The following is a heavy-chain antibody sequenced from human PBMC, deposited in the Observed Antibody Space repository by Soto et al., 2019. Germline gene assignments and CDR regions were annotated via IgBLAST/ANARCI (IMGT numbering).Heavy chain of an antibody. Sequence: EVQLLESGGGLVQPGGSLRLSCAASGFTFSSYAMSWVRQAPGKGLEWVSAISGSGGSTYYADSVKGRFTISRDNSKNPLYLQMNSLRAEDTAVYYCAKDGRFSSTMDRDHFDFWGQGTLVTVSS. CDR1: GFTFSSYA. D-gene: IGHD3-10*01. CDR3: AKDGRFSSTMDRDHFDF. J-gene: IGHJ4*02. CDR2: ISGSGGST. V-gene: IGHV3-23*01.